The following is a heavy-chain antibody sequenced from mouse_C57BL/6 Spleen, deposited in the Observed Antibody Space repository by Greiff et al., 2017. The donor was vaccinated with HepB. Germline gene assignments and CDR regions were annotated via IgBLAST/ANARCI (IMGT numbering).Heavy chain of an antibody. J-gene: IGHJ3*01. Sequence: EVQLQQSGPELVKPGASVKISCKASGYSFTGYYMNWVKQSPEKSLEWIGEINPSTGGTTYNQKFKAKATLTVDKSSSTAYMQLKSLTSEDSAVYYCARDYGTDWGQGTLVTVSA. CDR3: ARDYGTD. CDR2: INPSTGGT. D-gene: IGHD1-1*01. V-gene: IGHV1-42*01. CDR1: GYSFTGYY.